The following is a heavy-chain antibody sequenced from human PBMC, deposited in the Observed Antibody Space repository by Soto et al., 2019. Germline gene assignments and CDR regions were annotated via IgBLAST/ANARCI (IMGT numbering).Heavy chain of an antibody. CDR3: ARDDEYRFDP. J-gene: IGHJ5*02. D-gene: IGHD2-2*01. CDR2: IWYDGSNK. Sequence: QVQLVESGGGVVQPGRSLRLSCAASGFTFSSYGMHWVRQAPGKGLEWVAVIWYDGSNKYYADSVKGRFTISRDNSKNTLNLQMNSLRAEDTAVYYCARDDEYRFDPWGQGTLVTVSS. CDR1: GFTFSSYG. V-gene: IGHV3-33*01.